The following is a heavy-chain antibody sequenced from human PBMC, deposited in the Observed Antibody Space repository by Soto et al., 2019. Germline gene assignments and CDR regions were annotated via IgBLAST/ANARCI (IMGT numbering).Heavy chain of an antibody. Sequence: EVQLLESGGGLVQPGGSLRLSCAASGFTFSTYAMRWVRQAPGKGLEWVSTISDSGANTYYADSMKGQFIISGDNSENTLVLQMNWRGAEDTAVYYCTKMHAQWLAVFSYDYWGQGTLVTVSS. CDR3: TKMHAQWLAVFSYDY. V-gene: IGHV3-23*01. J-gene: IGHJ4*02. D-gene: IGHD6-19*01. CDR1: GFTFSTYA. CDR2: ISDSGANT.